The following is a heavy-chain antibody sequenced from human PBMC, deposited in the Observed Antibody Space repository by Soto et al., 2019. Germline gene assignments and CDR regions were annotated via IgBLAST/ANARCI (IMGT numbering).Heavy chain of an antibody. CDR3: ARPLWKAQYAFDI. Sequence: SETLSLTCTVSGGSISSGGYYWSWIRQHPGKGLGWIGYIYYSGSTYYNPSLKSRVTISVDTSKNQFSLKLSSVTAADTAVYYCARPLWKAQYAFDIWGQGTMVTVS. V-gene: IGHV4-31*03. J-gene: IGHJ3*02. CDR2: IYYSGST. D-gene: IGHD1-1*01. CDR1: GGSISSGGYY.